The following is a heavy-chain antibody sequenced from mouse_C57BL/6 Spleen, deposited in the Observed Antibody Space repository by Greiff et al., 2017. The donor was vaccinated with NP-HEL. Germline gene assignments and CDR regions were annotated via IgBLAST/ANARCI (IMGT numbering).Heavy chain of an antibody. Sequence: VQLQQSGAELVKPGATVKLSCKASGYTFTKYTIHWVKQRSGQGLEWIGWFYPGSGSIKYNEKFKDKATSTADKYSSTVYMELSRVTSEDSTVYISVRHASAVVQSFFDYWGQGTPLTVSS. CDR3: VRHASAVVQSFFDY. J-gene: IGHJ2*01. CDR1: GYTFTKYT. V-gene: IGHV1-62-2*01. CDR2: FYPGSGSI. D-gene: IGHD6-1*01.